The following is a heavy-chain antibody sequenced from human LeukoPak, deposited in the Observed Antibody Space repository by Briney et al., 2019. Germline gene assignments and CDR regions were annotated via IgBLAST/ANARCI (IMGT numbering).Heavy chain of an antibody. Sequence: PSETLSLTCTVSGGSISSYYWSWIRQPPGKGLEWIGYIYHSGSTNYNPSLKSRVTISVDTSKNQFSLKLSSVTAADTAVYYCARSLTIFGVVSHFDYWGQGTLVTVSS. CDR3: ARSLTIFGVVSHFDY. D-gene: IGHD3-3*01. J-gene: IGHJ4*02. CDR2: IYHSGST. CDR1: GGSISSYY. V-gene: IGHV4-59*01.